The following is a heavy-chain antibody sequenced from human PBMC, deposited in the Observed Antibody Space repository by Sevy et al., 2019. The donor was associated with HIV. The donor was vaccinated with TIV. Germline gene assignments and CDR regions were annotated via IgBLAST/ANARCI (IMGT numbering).Heavy chain of an antibody. CDR3: ARGLSFSYAKRGDWVNWYFDL. V-gene: IGHV1-8*01. Sequence: ASVKVSCKASGYTFDSHDINWIRQAPGQGREWMGWMNPNSGNTGYAQRFQGRVTMTRTTSISTAYMELNGLRSEDTALYYCARGLSFSYAKRGDWVNWYFDLWGRGTLVTVSS. CDR2: MNPNSGNT. CDR1: GYTFDSHD. D-gene: IGHD2-21*01. J-gene: IGHJ2*01.